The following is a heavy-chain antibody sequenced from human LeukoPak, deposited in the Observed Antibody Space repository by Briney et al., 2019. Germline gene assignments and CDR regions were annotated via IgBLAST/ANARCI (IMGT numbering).Heavy chain of an antibody. V-gene: IGHV3-23*01. CDR2: IFGSGGSP. J-gene: IGHJ4*02. CDR3: GKTTVGYSSGQKPAWPVDY. Sequence: GGSLRLSCEASGFTFGSHAMYWVRQAPGKGLEWVAGIFGSGGSPHYADPVKGRFTISRDNSRNPVYLQINSLRAEDTAVYYCGKTTVGYSSGQKPAWPVDYWAREPWSPSPQ. CDR1: GFTFGSHA. D-gene: IGHD5-18*01.